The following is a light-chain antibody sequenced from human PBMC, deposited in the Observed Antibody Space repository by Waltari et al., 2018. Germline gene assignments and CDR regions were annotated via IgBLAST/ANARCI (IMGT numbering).Light chain of an antibody. Sequence: DIQMTQSPSSLSASVGDRVTIPCRASQSISSYLNWYQQKPGKAPKHLIYAASSLQSGVPSRFSGSGSGTDFTLTISSLQPEDFATYYCQQSYSTPVTFGQGTKLEIK. V-gene: IGKV1-39*01. CDR2: AAS. CDR1: QSISSY. J-gene: IGKJ2*01. CDR3: QQSYSTPVT.